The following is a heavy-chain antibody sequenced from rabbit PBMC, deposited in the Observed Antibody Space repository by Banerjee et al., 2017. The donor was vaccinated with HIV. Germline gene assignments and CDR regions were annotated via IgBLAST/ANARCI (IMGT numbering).Heavy chain of an antibody. CDR1: GFSFSNKAV. V-gene: IGHV1S45*01. J-gene: IGHJ6*01. D-gene: IGHD1-1*01. CDR2: INVVTGKA. CDR3: ARDTSSSFSSYGMDL. Sequence: QEQLVEYGGDLVQPEGSLTLTCKASGFSFSNKAVMCWVRQAPGKGLEWIACINVVTGKAVYATWAKGRFTISKTSSTTVTLQMTRLTAADTATYFCARDTSSSFSSYGMDLWGPGTLVTDS.